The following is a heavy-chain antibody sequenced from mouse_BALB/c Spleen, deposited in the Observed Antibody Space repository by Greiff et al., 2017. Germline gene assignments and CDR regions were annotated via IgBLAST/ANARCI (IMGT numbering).Heavy chain of an antibody. CDR3: ARPYGNDAWFAY. J-gene: IGHJ3*01. Sequence: EVKLMESGPGLVKPSQSLSLTCSVTGYSITSGYYWNWIRQFPGNKLEWMGYISYDGSNNYNPSLKNRISITRDTSKNQFFLKLNSVTTEDTATYYCARPYGNDAWFAYWGQGTLVTVSA. CDR1: GYSITSGYY. V-gene: IGHV3-6*02. CDR2: ISYDGSN. D-gene: IGHD2-10*02.